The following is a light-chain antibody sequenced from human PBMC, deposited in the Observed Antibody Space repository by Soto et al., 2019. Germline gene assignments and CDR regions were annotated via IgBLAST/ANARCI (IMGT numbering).Light chain of an antibody. CDR2: EVS. J-gene: IGLJ1*01. V-gene: IGLV2-14*01. CDR1: SSDVGGYNY. Sequence: QSALTPPASVSGSPGQSITISCTGTSSDVGGYNYVSWYQQHPGQAPKLMIYEVSNRPSGVSNRFSGSKSGNTASLTISGLQAEDEADYYCSSYTSSSNYVFGTGTKLTVL. CDR3: SSYTSSSNYV.